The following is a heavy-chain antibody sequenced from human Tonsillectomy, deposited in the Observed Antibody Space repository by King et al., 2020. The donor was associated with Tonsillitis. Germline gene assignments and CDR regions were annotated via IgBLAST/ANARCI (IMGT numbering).Heavy chain of an antibody. V-gene: IGHV3-7*03. CDR2: INQNGGEK. CDR3: ARDVTFGGKY. J-gene: IGHJ4*02. D-gene: IGHD4-23*01. CDR1: GLTFSSYW. Sequence: EVQLVESGGGLVQPGGSLRLSCAVFGLTFSSYWMSWVRQAPGKGLEWVANINQNGGEKYYVDSVKGRFTISRDNAKNSLYLQMNSLRADDTAVYYCARDVTFGGKYWGPGTLVTVSS.